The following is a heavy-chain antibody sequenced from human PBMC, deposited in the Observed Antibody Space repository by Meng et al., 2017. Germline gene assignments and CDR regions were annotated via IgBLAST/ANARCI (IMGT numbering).Heavy chain of an antibody. D-gene: IGHD2-15*01. CDR3: ARDRGGYCSGGSCYSEDNWFDP. CDR1: GYTLTELS. Sequence: ASVKVSCKVSGYTLTELSMHWVRQAPGKGLEWMGGFDPEDGETIYAQKFQGRVTMTEDTSTDTAYMELSSLRSEDTAVYYCARDRGGYCSGGSCYSEDNWFDPWGQGTLVTVSS. J-gene: IGHJ5*02. V-gene: IGHV1-24*01. CDR2: FDPEDGET.